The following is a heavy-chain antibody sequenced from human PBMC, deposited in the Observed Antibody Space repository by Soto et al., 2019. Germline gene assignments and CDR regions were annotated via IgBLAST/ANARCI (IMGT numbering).Heavy chain of an antibody. CDR1: GFTFSSYA. J-gene: IGHJ6*02. CDR2: ISGSGGST. V-gene: IGHV3-23*01. Sequence: GGSLRLSCAASGFTFSSYAMSWVRQAPGKGLEWVSAISGSGGSTYYADSVKGRFAISRDNSKNTLYLQMNSLRAEDTAVYYCAKGPHYYGSGSKYVMDVWGQGTTVTVSS. CDR3: AKGPHYYGSGSKYVMDV. D-gene: IGHD3-10*01.